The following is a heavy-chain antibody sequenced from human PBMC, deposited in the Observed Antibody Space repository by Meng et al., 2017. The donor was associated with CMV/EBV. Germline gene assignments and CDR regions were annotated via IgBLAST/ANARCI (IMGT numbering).Heavy chain of an antibody. J-gene: IGHJ4*02. Sequence: GGSLRLSCAASGFTFDDYAMHWVRQAPGKGLERVSGISWNSGSIGYADSVKGRFTISRDNAKNSLYLQMNSLRAEDTALYYCAKSQAYYYGSGSDHFDYWGQGTLVTVSS. V-gene: IGHV3-9*01. CDR2: ISWNSGSI. D-gene: IGHD3-10*01. CDR3: AKSQAYYYGSGSDHFDY. CDR1: GFTFDDYA.